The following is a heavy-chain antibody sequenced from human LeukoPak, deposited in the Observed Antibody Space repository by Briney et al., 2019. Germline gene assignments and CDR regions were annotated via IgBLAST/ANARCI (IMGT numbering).Heavy chain of an antibody. J-gene: IGHJ4*02. V-gene: IGHV1-2*02. D-gene: IGHD6-13*01. Sequence: GASVTVSCKASGYTFTVYYMHWVRQAPGQGLEWMGWINPNSGGTNYAQKFQGRVTMTRDTSISTAYMELSRLGSDDTAVYYCARYPTTSAAGTHWGQGTLVTVSS. CDR3: ARYPTTSAAGTH. CDR2: INPNSGGT. CDR1: GYTFTVYY.